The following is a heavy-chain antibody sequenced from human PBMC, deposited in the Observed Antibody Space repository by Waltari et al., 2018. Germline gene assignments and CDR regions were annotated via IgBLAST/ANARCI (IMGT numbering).Heavy chain of an antibody. CDR2: ISGTDGAE. J-gene: IGHJ4*02. CDR3: AKDNTYSSSGFDY. V-gene: IGHV3-23*01. CDR1: GFTFSTYA. Sequence: EVQLLESGGGLVQPGGSLRLSCSASGFTFSTYAMSWVRQAPGKGLEWVSAISGTDGAEWYADSVRGRFTISRDNSKNTVFLQMNSLRVEDTAMYYCAKDNTYSSSGFDYWGQGTLVTVSS. D-gene: IGHD6-13*01.